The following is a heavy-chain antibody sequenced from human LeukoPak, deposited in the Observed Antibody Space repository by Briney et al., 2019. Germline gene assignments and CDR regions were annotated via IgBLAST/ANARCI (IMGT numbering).Heavy chain of an antibody. V-gene: IGHV1-18*01. CDR2: ISAYNGNT. CDR3: ARLIIRQQLGFDY. Sequence: GASVKVSCKASGYTFTTYDINWVRQAPGQGLEWMGWISAYNGNTNYAQKLQGRVTMTTDTSTSTAYMELRSLRSDDTAVYYCARLIIRQQLGFDYWGQGTLVTVSS. CDR1: GYTFTTYD. J-gene: IGHJ4*02. D-gene: IGHD6-13*01.